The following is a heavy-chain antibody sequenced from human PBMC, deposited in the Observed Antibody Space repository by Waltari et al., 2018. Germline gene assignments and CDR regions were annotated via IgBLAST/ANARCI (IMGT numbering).Heavy chain of an antibody. CDR2: IKQDGSKE. CDR1: GFTFSRYW. J-gene: IGHJ4*02. D-gene: IGHD1-26*01. Sequence: EVQLVESGGGLVQPGGSLRLSCVASGFTFSRYWMSWVRQAPGKGVEGVADIKQDGSKEYYMESVRGRFTISRDNGKKSVYLQMNRLRVEDTAVYDCARDWEGGSPNFDYWGQGTQVTVSS. V-gene: IGHV3-7*01. CDR3: ARDWEGGSPNFDY.